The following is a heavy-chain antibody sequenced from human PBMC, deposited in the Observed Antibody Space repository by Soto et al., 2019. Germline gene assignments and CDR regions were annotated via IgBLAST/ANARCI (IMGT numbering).Heavy chain of an antibody. J-gene: IGHJ4*02. D-gene: IGHD1-26*01. CDR1: GFTFSSNG. V-gene: IGHV3-23*01. Sequence: EVQVLESGGGLVQPGGSLRLSCAASGFTFSSNGMNWVRQAPGKGLEWVSGIRSDGDTTYNADSVTGRFTVSRDASKNTVYLQMNSLRVEDTAVYYCAKGTDVRATPATCNCWGQGTLVTVSS. CDR2: IRSDGDTT. CDR3: AKGTDVRATPATCNC.